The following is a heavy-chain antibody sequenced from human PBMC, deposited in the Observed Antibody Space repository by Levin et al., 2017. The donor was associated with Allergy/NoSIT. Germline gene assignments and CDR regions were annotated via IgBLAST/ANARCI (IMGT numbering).Heavy chain of an antibody. V-gene: IGHV4-34*01. D-gene: IGHD3-22*01. Sequence: MAGGSLRLSCAVYGGSFSGYYWSWIRQPPGKGLEWIGEINHSGSTNYNPSLKSRVTISVDTSKNQFSLKLSSVTAADTAVYYCARGVLDYYDSSGHDYWGQGTLVTVSS. CDR2: INHSGST. CDR3: ARGVLDYYDSSGHDY. J-gene: IGHJ4*02. CDR1: GGSFSGYY.